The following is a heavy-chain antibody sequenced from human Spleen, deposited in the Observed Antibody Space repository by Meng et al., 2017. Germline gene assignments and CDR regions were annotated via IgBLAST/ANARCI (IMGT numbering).Heavy chain of an antibody. J-gene: IGHJ4*02. D-gene: IGHD2-15*01. CDR1: GDSISSYY. Sequence: QLQLRESGPALVKPSETLSLTCAVSGDSISSYYWSWIRQPPGKGLEWIGYIYYSGSTNYNPSLKSRVTISVDTSKNQFSLNLSSVTAADTAVYYCARGGWSLDYWGQGTLVTVSS. V-gene: IGHV4-59*08. CDR3: ARGGWSLDY. CDR2: IYYSGST.